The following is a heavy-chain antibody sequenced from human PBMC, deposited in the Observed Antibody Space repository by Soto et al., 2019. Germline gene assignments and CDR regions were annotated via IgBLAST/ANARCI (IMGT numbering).Heavy chain of an antibody. J-gene: IGHJ6*02. CDR3: TPHVTDFYGMDV. D-gene: IGHD3-3*01. CDR2: IRSKANSYAT. CDR1: GCTFSGSA. V-gene: IGHV3-73*01. Sequence: GGSLRLSCAASGCTFSGSAMHWVRQASGKGLEWVGRIRSKANSYATAYAASVKGRFTISRDDSKNTAYLQMNSLKTEDTAVYYCTPHVTDFYGMDVWGQGTTVTVSS.